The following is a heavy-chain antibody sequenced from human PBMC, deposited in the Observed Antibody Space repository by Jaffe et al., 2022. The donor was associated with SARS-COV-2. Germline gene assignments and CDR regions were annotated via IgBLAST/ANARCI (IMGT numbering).Heavy chain of an antibody. Sequence: EVQLLESGGGLVQPGGSLRLSCAASGFIFSTYGMAWVRQAPGKGLEWVSAISGSGGSTYYGDSVKGRFTISRDNSRNTLYLQMNTLSAEDTAVYYCAKVPYDNYYYYFDYWGQGTLVTVSS. CDR3: AKVPYDNYYYYFDY. CDR1: GFIFSTYG. CDR2: ISGSGGST. J-gene: IGHJ4*02. D-gene: IGHD3-10*01. V-gene: IGHV3-23*01.